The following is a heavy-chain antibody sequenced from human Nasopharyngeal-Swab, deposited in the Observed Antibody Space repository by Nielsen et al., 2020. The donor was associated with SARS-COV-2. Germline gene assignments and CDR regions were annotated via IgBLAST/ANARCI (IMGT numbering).Heavy chain of an antibody. CDR2: ISYGGGDE. Sequence: GESLKISCEASGFTFSSYPMQWVRRAPGKGLEWVSVISYGGGDEHYADSVKGRFTISRDNSKNTLYLQMNSLTVDDTAVYYCARSYNPGGFGWLLSNDWGQGTLVIVSS. D-gene: IGHD3-9*01. CDR3: ARSYNPGGFGWLLSND. V-gene: IGHV3-30*04. CDR1: GFTFSSYP. J-gene: IGHJ4*02.